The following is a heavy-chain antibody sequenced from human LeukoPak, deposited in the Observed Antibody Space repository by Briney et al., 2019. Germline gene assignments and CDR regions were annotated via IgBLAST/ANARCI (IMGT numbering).Heavy chain of an antibody. V-gene: IGHV4-39*01. Sequence: SETLSLTCTVSGGSISSSSYYWGWIRQPPGKGLEWIGSIYYSGSTYYNPSLKSRVTISVDTSKNQFSLKLSSVTAADTAVYYCARGIGVVLDVFDVWGQGTVVTVSS. CDR2: IYYSGST. D-gene: IGHD6-6*01. CDR1: GGSISSSSYY. J-gene: IGHJ3*01. CDR3: ARGIGVVLDVFDV.